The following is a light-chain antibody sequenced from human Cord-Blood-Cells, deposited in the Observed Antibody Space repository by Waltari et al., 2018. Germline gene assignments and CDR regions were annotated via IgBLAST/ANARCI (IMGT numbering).Light chain of an antibody. V-gene: IGKV1-5*01. CDR2: DAS. CDR1: QSISSW. Sequence: DIQMIQSPSTLSASVGDRVTITCRASQSISSWLAWYQQKPGKAPKLLIYDASSLESGVPSRFGGSGSGTEFTLTISSLQPDDFATYYCQQYNSYSTFGQGTKVEIK. CDR3: QQYNSYST. J-gene: IGKJ1*01.